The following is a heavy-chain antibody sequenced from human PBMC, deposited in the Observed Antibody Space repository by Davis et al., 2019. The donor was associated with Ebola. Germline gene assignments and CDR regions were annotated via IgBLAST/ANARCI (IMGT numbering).Heavy chain of an antibody. Sequence: GESLKISCAASGFSFRSQGMHWVRRAPGKGLEWVAVLSYEGSNEYYGDSVKGRFIISRDNSKNTVYLQINSLRAEDTAMYHCTRHVPGDFWYFDLWGRGTLVTVSS. CDR2: LSYEGSNE. D-gene: IGHD4-17*01. CDR3: TRHVPGDFWYFDL. V-gene: IGHV3-33*08. J-gene: IGHJ2*01. CDR1: GFSFRSQG.